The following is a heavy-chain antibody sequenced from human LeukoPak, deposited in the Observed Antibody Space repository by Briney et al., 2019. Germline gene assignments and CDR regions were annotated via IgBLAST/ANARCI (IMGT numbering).Heavy chain of an antibody. D-gene: IGHD1-26*01. Sequence: SVKVSCKASGGTFSSYAISWVRQAPGQGLEWMGGIIPIFGTANYAQKFQGRVTITTDESTSTAYMELSGLRSEDTAVYYCAAEDSGSYLSYFDYWGQGTLVTVSS. CDR2: IIPIFGTA. V-gene: IGHV1-69*05. CDR1: GGTFSSYA. CDR3: AAEDSGSYLSYFDY. J-gene: IGHJ4*02.